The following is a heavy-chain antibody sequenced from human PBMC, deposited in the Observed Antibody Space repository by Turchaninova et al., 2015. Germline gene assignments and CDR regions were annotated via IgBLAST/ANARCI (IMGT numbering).Heavy chain of an antibody. J-gene: IGHJ4*02. CDR3: ARGSTTFDY. Sequence: EVQLVESGGGLVQPGGSLALSCAASGFTLSCYGMTWVRQPTGKGLEWVANIKQDGSEKYYVDSVKGRFTISRDNAKNSLYLQMNSLRAEDTAVYYCARGSTTFDYWGQGILVTVSS. CDR2: IKQDGSEK. V-gene: IGHV3-7*03. D-gene: IGHD5/OR15-5a*01. CDR1: GFTLSCYG.